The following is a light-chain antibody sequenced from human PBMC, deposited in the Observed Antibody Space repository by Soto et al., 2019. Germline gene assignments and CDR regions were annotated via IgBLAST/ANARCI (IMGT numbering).Light chain of an antibody. CDR1: SSDVGGYNY. Sequence: QSVLTQPASVSGSPGQSITISCTGTSSDVGGYNYVSWYQQHPGKAPKLMIYDVSNRPSGVSKRFSGSKSGNTASLTISGLQVEYSADYSSTSYTTRTPHVSVPGTKDPVL. V-gene: IGLV2-14*01. CDR3: TSYTTRTPHV. J-gene: IGLJ1*01. CDR2: DVS.